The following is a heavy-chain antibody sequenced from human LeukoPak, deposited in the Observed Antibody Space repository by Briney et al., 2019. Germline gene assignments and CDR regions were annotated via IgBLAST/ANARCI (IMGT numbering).Heavy chain of an antibody. CDR2: IYTSGST. V-gene: IGHV4-61*02. CDR3: ARALDGYNFFYGHHAFDI. CDR1: GGSISSGSYY. D-gene: IGHD5-24*01. Sequence: PSETLSLTCTVSGGSISSGSYYWSWIRQPAGKGLEWIGRIYTSGSTNYNPSLKSRVTISVDTSKNQFSLKLSSVTAADTAVYYCARALDGYNFFYGHHAFDIWGQGTMVTVSS. J-gene: IGHJ3*02.